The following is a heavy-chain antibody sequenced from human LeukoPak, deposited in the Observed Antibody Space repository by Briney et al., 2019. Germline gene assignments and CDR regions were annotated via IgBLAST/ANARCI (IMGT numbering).Heavy chain of an antibody. Sequence: SETLSLTCTVSGGSISSYYLGWIRQPAGKGLEWIGRIYTSGGTNYNPSLKSRVTISVDKSRKQFSLQLSSVTAADTAVYYCARDLGGYSYYYMDVWGKGTTVTVSS. CDR2: IYTSGGT. D-gene: IGHD3-16*01. V-gene: IGHV4-4*07. CDR3: ARDLGGYSYYYMDV. J-gene: IGHJ6*03. CDR1: GGSISSYY.